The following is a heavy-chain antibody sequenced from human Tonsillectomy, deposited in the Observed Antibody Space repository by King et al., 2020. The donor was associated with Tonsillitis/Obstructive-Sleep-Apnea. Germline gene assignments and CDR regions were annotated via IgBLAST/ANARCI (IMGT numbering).Heavy chain of an antibody. CDR3: AKVFDYGGNAAGCDY. CDR2: SSWNSGSI. J-gene: IGHJ4*02. Sequence: VQLVESGGGLVQPGKSLRLSCAASGFTFDNYAMHWVRQAPGKGLEWVSGSSWNSGSICYADSVKGRFTISRDNAKNSLYLQMNSLRAEDTALYYCAKVFDYGGNAAGCDYWGQGTLVTVSS. D-gene: IGHD4-23*01. V-gene: IGHV3-9*01. CDR1: GFTFDNYA.